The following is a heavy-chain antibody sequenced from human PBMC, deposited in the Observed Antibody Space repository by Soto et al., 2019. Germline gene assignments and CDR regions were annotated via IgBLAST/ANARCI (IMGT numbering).Heavy chain of an antibody. Sequence: EVQLLESGGGLVQPGRSLRLSCAASGFTFSNYAMSWVRQAPGQGLDWVSAISGSGGTTYYADSVKGRFTISRDNSKNTWFLQMNSLRAEDAAVYYCAKFFVETGSNSGWPWSFHYWGQGTRVTVSS. CDR1: GFTFSNYA. D-gene: IGHD6-25*01. J-gene: IGHJ4*02. CDR3: AKFFVETGSNSGWPWSFHY. V-gene: IGHV3-23*01. CDR2: ISGSGGTT.